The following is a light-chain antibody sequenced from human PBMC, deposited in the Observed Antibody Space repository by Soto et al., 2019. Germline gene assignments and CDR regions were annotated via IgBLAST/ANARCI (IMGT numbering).Light chain of an antibody. V-gene: IGKV1-5*03. CDR2: KAS. CDR3: QQYNSYSWT. CDR1: QSFSTW. J-gene: IGKJ1*01. Sequence: DIRVTKSSSTLTASVGATVTITCRASQSFSTWLAWCQQKPGRAPKLLIYKASTLESGVPARFSGSGSGTEFTLTISSLQPDDFATYYCQQYNSYSWTFGQGTKVDIK.